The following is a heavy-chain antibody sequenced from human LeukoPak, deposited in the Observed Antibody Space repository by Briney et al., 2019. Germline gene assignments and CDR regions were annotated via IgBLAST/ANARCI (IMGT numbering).Heavy chain of an antibody. Sequence: ASVKVSCKASGYTFTDYYMPWVRQAPGQGLEWMGWINPNSGGTNYAPKFQGRVTMTRDTSISTAYMELNRLRSDDTAVYYCATQRGSYLWGTDFDYWGQGTLVTVSS. CDR3: ATQRGSYLWGTDFDY. CDR2: INPNSGGT. V-gene: IGHV1-2*02. D-gene: IGHD3-16*01. J-gene: IGHJ4*02. CDR1: GYTFTDYY.